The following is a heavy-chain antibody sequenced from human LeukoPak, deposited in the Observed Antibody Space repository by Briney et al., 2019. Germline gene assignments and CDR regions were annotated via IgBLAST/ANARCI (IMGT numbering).Heavy chain of an antibody. V-gene: IGHV3-74*01. CDR1: GFTFSSYW. CDR2: INSDGSST. J-gene: IGHJ6*03. Sequence: QPGGSLRLSCAASGFTFSSYWMHWVRQAPGKGLVWVSRINSDGSSTNYADSVKGRFTISRDNAKNTLYLQMNSLRAEDTAVYYCARAGYYYYYYMDVWGKGTTVTVSS. CDR3: ARAGYYYYYYMDV.